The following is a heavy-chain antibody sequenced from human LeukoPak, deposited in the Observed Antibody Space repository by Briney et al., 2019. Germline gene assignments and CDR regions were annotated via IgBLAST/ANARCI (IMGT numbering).Heavy chain of an antibody. CDR2: IFTNADLT. CDR3: VKSPSDGVDV. Sequence: GGSLRLSCAASGFTLSTYPMHWVRQAPGKGLEYVSTIFTNADLTSYAASVRGRFSTSRDNSKNTLYLQMSSLRPEDTAVYYCVKSPSDGVDVWGQGATVIVSS. CDR1: GFTLSTYP. V-gene: IGHV3-64D*09. J-gene: IGHJ6*02.